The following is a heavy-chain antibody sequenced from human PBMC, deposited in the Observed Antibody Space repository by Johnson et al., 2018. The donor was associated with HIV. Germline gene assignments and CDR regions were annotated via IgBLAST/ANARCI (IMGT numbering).Heavy chain of an antibody. CDR2: IYSGGST. J-gene: IGHJ3*02. Sequence: VQLVESGGGLIQPGGSLRLSCAASGFTVSSNYMSWVRQAPGKGLEWVSVIYSGGSTYYADSVKGSFTISRDNSKNTLFLQMNSLRPEDTAVYYCARVSLAYSYGYDAFDIWGQGTRVTVYS. CDR1: GFTVSSNY. CDR3: ARVSLAYSYGYDAFDI. D-gene: IGHD5-18*01. V-gene: IGHV3-66*03.